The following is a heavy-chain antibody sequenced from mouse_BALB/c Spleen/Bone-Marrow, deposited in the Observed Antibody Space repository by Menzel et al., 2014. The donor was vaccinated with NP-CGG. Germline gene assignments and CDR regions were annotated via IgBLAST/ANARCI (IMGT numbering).Heavy chain of an antibody. V-gene: IGHV1S132*01. CDR1: GYTFTNYW. Sequence: QVQLQQSGAELVKPGASVKLSCKTSGYTFTNYWIQWVKQRPGQGLGWIGEIFPGTGTTYYNEKFKGKATLTIDTSSSTAYMQFSSLTSEDSAVYFCARHYYGSSDAMDYWGQGTSVTVSS. D-gene: IGHD1-1*01. J-gene: IGHJ4*01. CDR2: IFPGTGTT. CDR3: ARHYYGSSDAMDY.